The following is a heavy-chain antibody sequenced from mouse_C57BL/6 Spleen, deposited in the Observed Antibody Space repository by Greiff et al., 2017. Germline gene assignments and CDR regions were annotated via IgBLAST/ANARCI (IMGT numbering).Heavy chain of an antibody. J-gene: IGHJ3*01. CDR2: INSDGGST. CDR1: GFTFSSYA. Sequence: DVMLVESGGGLVKPGGSLKLSCAASGFTFSSYAMSWVRQTPEKRLEWVAAINSDGGSTYYPDTMERRFIISRDNTKKTLYLQMSSLRSEDTALYYCARHNGNLAWFAYWGQETLVTVSA. D-gene: IGHD1-1*01. CDR3: ARHNGNLAWFAY. V-gene: IGHV5-6-2*01.